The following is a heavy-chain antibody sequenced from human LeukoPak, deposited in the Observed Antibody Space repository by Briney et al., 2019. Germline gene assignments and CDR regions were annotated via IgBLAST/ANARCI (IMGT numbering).Heavy chain of an antibody. Sequence: TSETLSLTCAVYGGSVSGYYWSWIRHPPGKGLEWSGEINQSGSTNYNPSLTGLHTISVDPSKNQFSLKLSSVTAADTAVYYCARYIVVVPAAMFLRSKSYYFDYWGQGTLVAVSS. CDR1: GGSVSGYY. CDR2: INQSGST. V-gene: IGHV4-34*01. CDR3: ARYIVVVPAAMFLRSKSYYFDY. D-gene: IGHD2-2*01. J-gene: IGHJ4*02.